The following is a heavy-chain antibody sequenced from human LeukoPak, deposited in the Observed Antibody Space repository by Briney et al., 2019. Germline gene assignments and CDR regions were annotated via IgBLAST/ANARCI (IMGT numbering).Heavy chain of an antibody. CDR2: FDPEDGET. CDR3: ATGSPYYYYMDV. Sequence: ASVKVSCKVSGYTLTELSMHWVRQAPGKGLEWMGGFDPEDGETIYAQKFQGRVTMTEDSSTDTAYMGLSSLRSEDTAVYYCATGSPYYYYMDVWGKGTTVTVSS. CDR1: GYTLTELS. J-gene: IGHJ6*03. V-gene: IGHV1-24*01.